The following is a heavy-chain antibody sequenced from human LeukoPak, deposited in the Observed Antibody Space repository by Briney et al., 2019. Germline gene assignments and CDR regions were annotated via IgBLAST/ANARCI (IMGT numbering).Heavy chain of an antibody. CDR1: GGSISSSSYY. CDR2: IYYSGST. V-gene: IGHV4-39*01. CDR3: ARAYESSSYRGLGYFDY. D-gene: IGHD3-22*01. Sequence: SETLSLTCTVSGGSISSSSYYWGWIRQPPGKGLEWIGSIYYSGSTYYNPSLKSRVAISVDTSKTQFSLKLSSVTAADTAVFYCARAYESSSYRGLGYFDYWGQGTLVTVSS. J-gene: IGHJ4*02.